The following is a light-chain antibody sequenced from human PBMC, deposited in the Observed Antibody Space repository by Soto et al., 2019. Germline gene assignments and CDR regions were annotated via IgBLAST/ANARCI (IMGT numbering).Light chain of an antibody. CDR2: DAS. V-gene: IGKV3-15*01. J-gene: IGKJ1*01. CDR1: QSVSSN. CDR3: QQYNNWPPWT. Sequence: EIVMTQSPATLSVSPGERATLYFSASQSVSSNLAWYQQKPGQAPRLLIYDASTRATGIPARFSGSGSGTEFTLTISSLQSEDFAVYYCQQYNNWPPWTFGRGTKVDIK.